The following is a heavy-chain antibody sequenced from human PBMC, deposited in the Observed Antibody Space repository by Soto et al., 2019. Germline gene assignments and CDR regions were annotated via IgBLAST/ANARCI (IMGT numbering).Heavy chain of an antibody. CDR3: ARAYGSGSYRHFDS. D-gene: IGHD3-10*01. CDR1: GGTFSSYT. Sequence: QVQLVQSGAEVKKPGSSVKVSCKASGGTFSSYTFNWVRQAPGQGLEWMGRIIPIVNKPNYAQKFQGRVTITADKATSTGYMELSSLRSEDTAVYYCARAYGSGSYRHFDSWGQGTLVTVSS. CDR2: IIPIVNKP. J-gene: IGHJ4*02. V-gene: IGHV1-69*08.